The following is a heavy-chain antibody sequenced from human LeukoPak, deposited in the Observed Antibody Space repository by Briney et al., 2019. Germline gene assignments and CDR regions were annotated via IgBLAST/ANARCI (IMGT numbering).Heavy chain of an antibody. V-gene: IGHV3-23*01. CDR2: ISGSGGST. Sequence: GGSLRLSCAASGFTFSSYAMSWVRQASGKGLEWVSAISGSGGSTYYADSVKGRFTISRDNSKNTLYLQMNSLRAEDTAVYYCAKPPYYYDSSGYYYDYWGQGTLVTVSS. CDR1: GFTFSSYA. D-gene: IGHD3-22*01. CDR3: AKPPYYYDSSGYYYDY. J-gene: IGHJ4*02.